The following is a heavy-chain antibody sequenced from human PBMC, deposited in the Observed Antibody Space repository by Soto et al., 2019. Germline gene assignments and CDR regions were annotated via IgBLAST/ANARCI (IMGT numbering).Heavy chain of an antibody. CDR1: GVTFSSYT. J-gene: IGHJ4*02. Sequence: GGSLRLSCAASGVTFSSYTMNWVRQAPGMGLEWVSYISSASTTIYYADSVKGRFTISRDNAKNTLYLQMNSLRAEDTAVYYCAKENGYSSSWFEFDYWGQGT. CDR2: ISSASTTI. D-gene: IGHD6-13*01. CDR3: AKENGYSSSWFEFDY. V-gene: IGHV3-48*01.